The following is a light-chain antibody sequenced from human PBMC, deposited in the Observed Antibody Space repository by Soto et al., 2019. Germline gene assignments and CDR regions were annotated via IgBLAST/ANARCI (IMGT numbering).Light chain of an antibody. CDR3: QVWDSSSDHVV. CDR2: YDS. J-gene: IGLJ2*01. Sequence: SYELTQLPSVSVAPGKTARITCGGNNIGSKSVHWYQQKPGQAPVLVIYYDSDRPSGIPERFSISNSGNTATLTISGVEAGDEADYYCQVWDSSSDHVVFGGGTKLTVL. CDR1: NIGSKS. V-gene: IGLV3-21*04.